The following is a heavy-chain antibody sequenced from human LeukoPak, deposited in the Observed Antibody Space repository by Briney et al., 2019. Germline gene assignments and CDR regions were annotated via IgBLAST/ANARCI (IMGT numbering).Heavy chain of an antibody. D-gene: IGHD3-22*01. Sequence: TVKVSCKASGGTFSSYAISWVRQAPGQGLEWMGRIIPILGIANYAQKFQGRVTITADKSTSTAYMELSSLRSEDTAVYYCAREFSSGYSPFDYWGQGTLVTVSS. CDR1: GGTFSSYA. CDR3: AREFSSGYSPFDY. J-gene: IGHJ4*02. CDR2: IIPILGIA. V-gene: IGHV1-69*04.